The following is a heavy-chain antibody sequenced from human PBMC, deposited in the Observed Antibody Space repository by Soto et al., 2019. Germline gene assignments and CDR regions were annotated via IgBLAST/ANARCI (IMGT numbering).Heavy chain of an antibody. D-gene: IGHD6-6*01. CDR2: IWHDGLKK. Sequence: QVQLVESGGGVVQPERSLRLSCVASRFTFSDYGMHWVRQAPGKGLEWVAVIWHDGLKKDYVDSVKGRFTVYRDNSKIKLYLQMNSLRGEDTATYCCARDRGADVPIAFWGQGTLVTVSS. CDR3: ARDRGADVPIAF. CDR1: RFTFSDYG. J-gene: IGHJ4*02. V-gene: IGHV3-33*01.